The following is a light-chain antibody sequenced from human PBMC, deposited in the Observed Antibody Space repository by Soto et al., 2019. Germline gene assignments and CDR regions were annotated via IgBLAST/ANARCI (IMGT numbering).Light chain of an antibody. CDR2: AAS. V-gene: IGKV1-39*01. CDR3: QQGYSTPLT. J-gene: IGKJ4*01. CDR1: QSISSY. Sequence: DIQMTQSPSSLSASVGDRVTITCRASQSISSYLNWYHQKPGKAPKLLIYAASSLQSEVPSRFSGSGSWTDFTLTISSLQPEDFATYYCQQGYSTPLTFGGGTKVEIK.